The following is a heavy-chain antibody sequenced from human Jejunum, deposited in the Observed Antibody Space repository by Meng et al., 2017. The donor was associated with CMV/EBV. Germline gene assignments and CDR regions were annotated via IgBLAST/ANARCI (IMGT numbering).Heavy chain of an antibody. D-gene: IGHD2-15*01. CDR3: ARSRRLAAYFDS. J-gene: IGHJ4*02. CDR2: IIPLLGQS. CDR1: GTTLSTYA. V-gene: IGHV1-69*04. Sequence: QVQLVQSGAEVKKPGSSVRVSCKISGTTLSTYALSWVRQAPGQGXEWMGGIIPLLGQSIYAQVFQGRVTISADYMELSDLRSEDTAVYFCARSRRLAAYFDSWGQGTLVTVSS.